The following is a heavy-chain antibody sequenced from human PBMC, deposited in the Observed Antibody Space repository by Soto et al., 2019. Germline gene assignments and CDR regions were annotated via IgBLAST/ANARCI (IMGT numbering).Heavy chain of an antibody. D-gene: IGHD5-12*01. Sequence: EVQLVEYGGGLGKPGGSLRLSCAASGFTFSSYSMNWVRQAPGKGLEWVSSISSSSSYIYYADSVKGRFTISRDNAKNSLYLQMNSLRAEDTAVYYCARAQGSGYPGDGAFDIWGQGTMVTVSS. J-gene: IGHJ3*02. CDR2: ISSSSSYI. CDR1: GFTFSSYS. V-gene: IGHV3-21*01. CDR3: ARAQGSGYPGDGAFDI.